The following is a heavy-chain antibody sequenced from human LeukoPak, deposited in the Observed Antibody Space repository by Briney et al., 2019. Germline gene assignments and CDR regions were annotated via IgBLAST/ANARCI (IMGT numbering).Heavy chain of an antibody. J-gene: IGHJ4*02. Sequence: SETLSLTCAVYGGSFSGYYWSWIRQPPGKGLEWIGEINHSGSTNYNPSLKSRVTISVDTSKNQFSLKLSSLTAADTAVYYCARVPGDYIDYWGQGTLVTVSS. V-gene: IGHV4-34*01. CDR1: GGSFSGYY. CDR2: INHSGST. CDR3: ARVPGDYIDY.